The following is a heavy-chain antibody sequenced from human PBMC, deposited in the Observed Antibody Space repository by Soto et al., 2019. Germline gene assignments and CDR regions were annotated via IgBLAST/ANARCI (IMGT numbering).Heavy chain of an antibody. Sequence: QVQLVQSGAEVKKPGASVKVSCKASGYTFTSYAMHWVRQAPGQRLEWMGWINAGNGNTKYSQKVQGRVTITRDTSSSTAYMELSSLRSEDTAVYYCARDIGHGDYSRYGYFDIWGRGTLVTVAS. CDR1: GYTFTSYA. D-gene: IGHD4-4*01. CDR3: ARDIGHGDYSRYGYFDI. J-gene: IGHJ2*01. V-gene: IGHV1-3*01. CDR2: INAGNGNT.